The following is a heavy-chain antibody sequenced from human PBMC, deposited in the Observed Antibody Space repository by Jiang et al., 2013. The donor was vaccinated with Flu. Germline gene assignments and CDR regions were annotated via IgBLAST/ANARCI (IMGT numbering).Heavy chain of an antibody. CDR3: ARYRYSGSYARHDGFDI. Sequence: PGLVKPSETLSLTCTVSGASISGYYWSWIRQPPGKGLEWIGDIFYNGKTNYSPTLKSRVAISGDTSKNQFSLKLSSVTAADTAVYYCARYRYSGSYARHDGFDIWGQGTTVTVSS. D-gene: IGHD1-26*01. V-gene: IGHV4-59*12. CDR1: GASISGYY. CDR2: IFYNGKT. J-gene: IGHJ3*02.